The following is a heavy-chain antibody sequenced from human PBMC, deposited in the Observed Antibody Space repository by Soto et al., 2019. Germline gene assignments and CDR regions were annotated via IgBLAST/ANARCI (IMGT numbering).Heavy chain of an antibody. CDR1: GGYIVSGGYS. CDR2: IYHRGST. V-gene: IGHV4-30-2*01. CDR3: ARVAGSSWYDA. J-gene: IGHJ5*02. D-gene: IGHD2-2*01. Sequence: SETLSLTCAVSGGYIVSGGYSWSWIRQPPGKGLEWIGNIYHRGSTYYNPSLKSRVTISVDVSKNQFSLKLNSVTAADTAVYYCARVAGSSWYDAWGQGTLVTVSS.